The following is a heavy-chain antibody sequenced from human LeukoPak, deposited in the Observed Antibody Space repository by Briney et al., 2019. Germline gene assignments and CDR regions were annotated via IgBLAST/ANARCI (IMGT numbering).Heavy chain of an antibody. CDR2: IKEDGSVK. CDR3: ASGRQLGY. J-gene: IGHJ4*02. V-gene: IGHV3-7*01. CDR1: GFTFSNYW. Sequence: PGGSLRLSCAASGFTFSNYWMSWVRQAPGKGLEWVANIKEDGSVKYYVDSVKGRFTISRDNARNSLYLQMNSLRAEDTAVYYCASGRQLGYWGQGTLVTVSS. D-gene: IGHD6-13*01.